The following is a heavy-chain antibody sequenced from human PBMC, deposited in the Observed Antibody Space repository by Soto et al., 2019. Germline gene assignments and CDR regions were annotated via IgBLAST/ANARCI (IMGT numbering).Heavy chain of an antibody. D-gene: IGHD3-22*01. CDR1: GFTFSSYS. V-gene: IGHV3-21*01. CDR3: ARSLYDSSGYYYLISEKSRYYFDY. J-gene: IGHJ4*02. CDR2: ISSSSSYI. Sequence: EVQLVESGGGLVKPGGSLRLSCAASGFTFSSYSMNWVRQAPGKGLEWVSSISSSSSYIYYADSVKGRFTISRDNAKNSLYLQMNSLRAEDTAVYYCARSLYDSSGYYYLISEKSRYYFDYWGQGTLVTVSS.